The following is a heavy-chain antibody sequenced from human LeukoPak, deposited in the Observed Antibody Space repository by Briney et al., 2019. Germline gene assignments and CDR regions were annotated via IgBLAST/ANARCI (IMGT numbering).Heavy chain of an antibody. D-gene: IGHD6-25*01. CDR2: VSDDGSAK. J-gene: IGHJ4*02. Sequence: GGSLRLSCAASGVTFSSDFMHWVRRAPGKGLEWVAVVSDDGSAKYYADSVRGRFAISRDNSKNTLSLQMNSLRPEDTAVYYCATDSLAAPGDLDHWGQGTLVTVSS. CDR3: ATDSLAAPGDLDH. CDR1: GVTFSSDF. V-gene: IGHV3-30*01.